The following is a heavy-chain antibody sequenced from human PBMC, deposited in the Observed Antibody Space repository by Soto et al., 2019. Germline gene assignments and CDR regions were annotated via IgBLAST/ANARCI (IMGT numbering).Heavy chain of an antibody. CDR1: GYTFTSYA. D-gene: IGHD2-21*02. Sequence: SVKVSCKASGYTFTSYAMHWVRQAPGQRLEWMGWINAGNGNTKYSQKFQGRVTITRDTSASTAYMELSSLISEDTAVYYCARDQGDQHFDYWGQGTLVTVSS. J-gene: IGHJ4*02. CDR2: INAGNGNT. CDR3: ARDQGDQHFDY. V-gene: IGHV1-3*01.